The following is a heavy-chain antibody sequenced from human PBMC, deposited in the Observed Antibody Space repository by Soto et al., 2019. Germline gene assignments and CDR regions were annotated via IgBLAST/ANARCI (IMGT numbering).Heavy chain of an antibody. Sequence: QVQLVQSGAEVKKPGASVKVSCKASGYTFTSYDINWVRQATGQGLEWMGWMNPNSGNTGYAQKFQGRVTMTRNTSISTAYMELSSLRSEDTAVYDCARGGIAVAGNHYYYGMDVWGQGTTVTVSS. J-gene: IGHJ6*02. D-gene: IGHD6-19*01. CDR2: MNPNSGNT. CDR1: GYTFTSYD. CDR3: ARGGIAVAGNHYYYGMDV. V-gene: IGHV1-8*01.